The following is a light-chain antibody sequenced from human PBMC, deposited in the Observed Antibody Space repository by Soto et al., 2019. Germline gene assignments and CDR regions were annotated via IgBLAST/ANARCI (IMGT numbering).Light chain of an antibody. CDR3: QQYDRYSVS. CDR2: KAS. V-gene: IGKV1-5*03. J-gene: IGKJ3*01. CDR1: QSIRSW. Sequence: DIQMTQSPSTLSASVGDRVTITCRASQSIRSWLAWYQHKPGEAPKLLIYKASTLDSGVPSRFSGSGSGTDFTLTISSLQPDDFATYYCQQYDRYSVSFGPGTKVEIK.